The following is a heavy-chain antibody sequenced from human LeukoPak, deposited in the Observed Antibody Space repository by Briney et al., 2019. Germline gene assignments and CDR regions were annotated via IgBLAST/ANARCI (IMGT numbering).Heavy chain of an antibody. J-gene: IGHJ6*03. CDR2: MNPNSGNT. Sequence: GASVKVSCKASGYTFTSYDINWVRQATGQGLEWMGWMNPNSGNTGYAQKFQGRVTITRNTSISTAYMELSSLRSEDTAVYYCARGGGSYYYYYYMGVWGKGTTVTVSS. D-gene: IGHD1-26*01. CDR3: ARGGGSYYYYYYMGV. CDR1: GYTFTSYD. V-gene: IGHV1-8*03.